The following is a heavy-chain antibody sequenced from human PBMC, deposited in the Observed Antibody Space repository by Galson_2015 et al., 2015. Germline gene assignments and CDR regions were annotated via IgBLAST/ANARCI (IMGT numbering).Heavy chain of an antibody. Sequence: SLRLSCAASGFTVSNNYMSWVRQAPGQGLEWVSVIYSGGGTYYGDSVKGRFTISRDNSKNTVHLQMNSLRAEDTAVYYCAVGMRGDGNSLDYWGQGTLVTGSS. V-gene: IGHV3-53*01. J-gene: IGHJ4*02. CDR2: IYSGGGT. D-gene: IGHD5-24*01. CDR3: AVGMRGDGNSLDY. CDR1: GFTVSNNY.